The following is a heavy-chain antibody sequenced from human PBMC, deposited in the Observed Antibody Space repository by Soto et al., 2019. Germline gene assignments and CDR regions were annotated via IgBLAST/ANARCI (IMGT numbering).Heavy chain of an antibody. CDR3: ARALTVTTRYNWFDP. D-gene: IGHD4-4*01. Sequence: GGSLRLSCAASGFTFSSYWMRWVRQAPGKGLVWVSRINSDGSSTSYADSVKGRFTISRDNAKNTLYLQMNSLRAEDTAVYYCARALTVTTRYNWFDPWGQGTLVTVSS. CDR1: GFTFSSYW. V-gene: IGHV3-74*01. J-gene: IGHJ5*02. CDR2: INSDGSST.